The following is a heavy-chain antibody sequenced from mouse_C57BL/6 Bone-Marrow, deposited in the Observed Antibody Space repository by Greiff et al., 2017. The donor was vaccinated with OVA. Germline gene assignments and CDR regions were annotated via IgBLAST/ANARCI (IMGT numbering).Heavy chain of an antibody. J-gene: IGHJ2*01. CDR2: IDPNSGGT. Sequence: VQPQQPGAELVKPGASVKLSCKVSGYPFPSHWMHWVKQRPGRGLEWVGRIDPNSGGTKYNEKFKNKATLTVDKPSSTAYMQLSSLTSEDSAVYYCARYYYYGSSYEDYFDYWGQGTTLTVSS. V-gene: IGHV1-72*01. D-gene: IGHD1-1*01. CDR1: GYPFPSHW. CDR3: ARYYYYGSSYEDYFDY.